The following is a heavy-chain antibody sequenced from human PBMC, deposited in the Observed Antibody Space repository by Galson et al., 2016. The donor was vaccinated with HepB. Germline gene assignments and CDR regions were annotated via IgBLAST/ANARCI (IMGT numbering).Heavy chain of an antibody. CDR2: IYYNSDRM. D-gene: IGHD3-16*01. CDR3: VRDMAPGGAGV. V-gene: IGHV3-9*01. CDR1: GFTFDDSA. J-gene: IGHJ6*02. Sequence: SLRLSCAASGFTFDDSAMHRVRQTPGKGLEWVSGIYYNSDRMGYADSVRGRFTISRDNARNSLYLQMNSLEPEDSALYYCVRDMAPGGAGVWGQGTTVTVSS.